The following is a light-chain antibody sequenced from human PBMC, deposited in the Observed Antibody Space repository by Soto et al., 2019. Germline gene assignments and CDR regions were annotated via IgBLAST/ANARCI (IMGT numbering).Light chain of an antibody. CDR2: DAS. Sequence: EIVLTQSPATLSLSPGERATLSCRASQSVSSYLAWYQQYPGQAPRLLIYDASNRVAGIPARFSGSGSGTDFTLSISRLEPEEFAVYYCHHRSNWPPLTFGGGTKLEI. V-gene: IGKV3-11*01. CDR3: HHRSNWPPLT. CDR1: QSVSSY. J-gene: IGKJ4*01.